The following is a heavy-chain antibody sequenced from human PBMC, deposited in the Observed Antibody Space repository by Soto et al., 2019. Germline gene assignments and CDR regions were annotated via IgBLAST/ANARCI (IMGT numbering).Heavy chain of an antibody. CDR1: GFTFSSYA. J-gene: IGHJ4*02. CDR3: AKGVVLGLAGLDY. Sequence: EVQLLESGGGLVQPGGSLRLSCAASGFTFSSYAMSWVRQAPGKGLEWVSAISGSGGSTYYADSVKGRFTSSRDNSKNKLYLQMNSLRAEDTAVYYCAKGVVLGLAGLDYRGQGTLVTVAS. D-gene: IGHD6-13*01. CDR2: ISGSGGST. V-gene: IGHV3-23*01.